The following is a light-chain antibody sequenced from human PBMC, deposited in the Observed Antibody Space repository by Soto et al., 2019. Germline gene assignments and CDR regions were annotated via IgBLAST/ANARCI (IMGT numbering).Light chain of an antibody. J-gene: IGKJ1*01. V-gene: IGKV3-20*01. CDR1: QSVTSSY. CDR3: QQYHSSPLT. CDR2: GAS. Sequence: ENVLTQSPGTLSLSPGERAALSCRASQSVTSSYLAWYQQKPGQAPRRLIYGASIRATGIPDRFSGSGSGTDFTLTISRLEPEDFALYFCQQYHSSPLTFGQGTKVDIK.